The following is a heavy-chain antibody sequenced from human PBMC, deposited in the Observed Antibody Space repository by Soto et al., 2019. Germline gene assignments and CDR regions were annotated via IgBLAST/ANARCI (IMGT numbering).Heavy chain of an antibody. J-gene: IGHJ6*02. D-gene: IGHD3-22*01. CDR1: GGSMSSGGYS. CDR3: GRAKDSSGWMGRDV. V-gene: IGHV4-30-2*01. Sequence: QLQLQESGSGLVKPSQTLSLTCAVSGGSMSSGGYSWSWIRQPPGKGLEWIGYIDHSGSTCSNPSLKSRVTISVKRSKNQSSLKLSSVTAADTAVYYCGRAKDSSGWMGRDVWGQGTTVTVSS. CDR2: IDHSGST.